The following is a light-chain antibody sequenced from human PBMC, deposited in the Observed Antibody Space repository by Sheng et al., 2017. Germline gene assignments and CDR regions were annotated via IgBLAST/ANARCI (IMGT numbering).Light chain of an antibody. V-gene: IGKV3-20*01. J-gene: IGKJ1*01. CDR1: ENVSRTY. Sequence: ENVLTQSPDTLSLSPGERATLSCRASENVSRTYLAWFQQKPGQAPRLLIYAASFRATGVPDRFSGSASGTDFTLTISRLEPEDFAVYYCQQAGVPPWTFGQGTKVE. CDR2: AAS. CDR3: QQAGVPPWT.